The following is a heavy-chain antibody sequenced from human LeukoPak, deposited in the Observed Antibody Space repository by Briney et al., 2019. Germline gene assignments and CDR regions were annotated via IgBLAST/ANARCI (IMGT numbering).Heavy chain of an antibody. D-gene: IGHD3-10*01. CDR2: ISYDGNKE. V-gene: IGHV3-30-3*01. Sequence: GGSLRLSCTASGFTFSNFVMHWVRQPPGKGLQWVTEISYDGNKETYVDSVKGRFTIPRDNSKNTLYLQMNSLRDEDTAVYYCARGAQKILSFGEYPSDAFDIWGQGTMVSVSS. J-gene: IGHJ3*02. CDR1: GFTFSNFV. CDR3: ARGAQKILSFGEYPSDAFDI.